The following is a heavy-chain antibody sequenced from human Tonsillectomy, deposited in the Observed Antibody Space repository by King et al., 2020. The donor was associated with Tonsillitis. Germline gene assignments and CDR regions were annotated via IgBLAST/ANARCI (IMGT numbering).Heavy chain of an antibody. CDR3: ARHNDFWSGRYNWFDP. D-gene: IGHD3-3*01. CDR1: GGSITNYY. J-gene: IGHJ5*02. Sequence: VQLQESGPGLVKPSETLSLTCSVSGGSITNYYWSWIRQPPGKGLKWIGYVLYSGSTNYNPSLKSRGTISVDSAKNQFSLNLSSVTAADTAVYYCARHNDFWSGRYNWFDPWGQGTLVTVSS. CDR2: VLYSGST. V-gene: IGHV4-59*01.